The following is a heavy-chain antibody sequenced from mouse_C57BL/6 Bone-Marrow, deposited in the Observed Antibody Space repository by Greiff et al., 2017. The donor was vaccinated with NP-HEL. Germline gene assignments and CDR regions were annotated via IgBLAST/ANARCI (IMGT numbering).Heavy chain of an antibody. CDR3: ARNGGYYFDY. V-gene: IGHV1-61*01. CDR2: IYPSDSET. Sequence: QVQLQQPGAELVRPGSSVKLSCKASGYTFTSYWMDWVKQRPGQGLEWIGNIYPSDSETHYNQKFKDKATLTVDKSSSPAYMQLSSLTSEDSAVYYCARNGGYYFDYWGQGTTLTVSS. CDR1: GYTFTSYW. J-gene: IGHJ2*01.